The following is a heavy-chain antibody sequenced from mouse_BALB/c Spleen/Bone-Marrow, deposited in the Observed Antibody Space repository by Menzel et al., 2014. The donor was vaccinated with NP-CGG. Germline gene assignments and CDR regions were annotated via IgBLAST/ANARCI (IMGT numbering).Heavy chain of an antibody. J-gene: IGHJ4*01. Sequence: VKLVESGAELVRPGTSVKVSCKASGYAFTNYLIEWVKQRPGQGLEWIGVINPGSGGTNYNEKFKGKATLTVDKSSSTAYMQLSSLTSDDSAVYFCARDGDYDEGYAMDYWGQGTSVTVSS. CDR2: INPGSGGT. D-gene: IGHD2-4*01. CDR3: ARDGDYDEGYAMDY. CDR1: GYAFTNYL. V-gene: IGHV1-54*01.